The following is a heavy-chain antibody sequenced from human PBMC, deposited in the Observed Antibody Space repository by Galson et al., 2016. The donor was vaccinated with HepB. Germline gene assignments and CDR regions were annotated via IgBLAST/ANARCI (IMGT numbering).Heavy chain of an antibody. V-gene: IGHV3-21*01. CDR1: GFTFRSNN. Sequence: SLRLSCAASGFTFRSNNMNWVRQAPGKGLEWVSSISSGSSYIYYADSVKGRLTISRDNAKNSLYLQMNSLRAEDTAVYYCARVREQQLLDAFDIWGQGTMVTVSS. CDR2: ISSGSSYI. D-gene: IGHD6-13*01. J-gene: IGHJ3*02. CDR3: ARVREQQLLDAFDI.